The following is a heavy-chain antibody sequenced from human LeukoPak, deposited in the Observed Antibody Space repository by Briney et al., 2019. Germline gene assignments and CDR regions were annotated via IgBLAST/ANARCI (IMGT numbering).Heavy chain of an antibody. D-gene: IGHD3-9*01. Sequence: GGSLRLSCAASGFTVSRNYMSWVRQGPGKGLEWVSAISGSGGSTYYADSVKGRFTISRDNSKNTLYLQMNSLRAEDTAVYYCAKARYYDILTGWDYWGQGTLVTVSS. V-gene: IGHV3-23*01. CDR2: ISGSGGST. CDR1: GFTVSRNY. J-gene: IGHJ4*02. CDR3: AKARYYDILTGWDY.